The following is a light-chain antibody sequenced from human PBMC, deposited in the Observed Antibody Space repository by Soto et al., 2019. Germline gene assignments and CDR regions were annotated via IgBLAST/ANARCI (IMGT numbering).Light chain of an antibody. CDR3: QQYGSSPFT. V-gene: IGKV3-20*01. CDR1: QSVSSSY. Sequence: EIVLTQSPGTLSLSPGERATLSCRASQSVSSSYLAWYQQKPGQAPRPLIYGASSRATGIPDRFSGSGSGKDFTLTINRLEPEDFAVYYCQQYGSSPFTFGQGTKLEIK. J-gene: IGKJ2*01. CDR2: GAS.